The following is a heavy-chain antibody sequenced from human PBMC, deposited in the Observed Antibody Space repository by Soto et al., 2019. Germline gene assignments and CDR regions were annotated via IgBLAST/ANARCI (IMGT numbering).Heavy chain of an antibody. Sequence: PGESLKISCKGSGYSFTSYWIGWVRQMPGKGLEWMGIIYPGDSDTRYSPSFQGQVTISADKSISTAYLQWSSLKASDTAMYYCARQGTYYDILTGHRPPPSPIDYWGQGTLVTVSS. D-gene: IGHD3-9*01. J-gene: IGHJ4*02. CDR2: IYPGDSDT. CDR3: ARQGTYYDILTGHRPPPSPIDY. CDR1: GYSFTSYW. V-gene: IGHV5-51*01.